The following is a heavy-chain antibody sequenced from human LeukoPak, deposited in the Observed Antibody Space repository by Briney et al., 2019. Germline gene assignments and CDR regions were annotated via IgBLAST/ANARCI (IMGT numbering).Heavy chain of an antibody. D-gene: IGHD1-26*01. CDR3: AREAVGATNWFDP. CDR2: IKQDGSEK. J-gene: IGHJ5*02. CDR1: GFTFSSYW. V-gene: IGHV3-7*01. Sequence: PGGSLRLSCAASGFTFSSYWMSWVRQAPGKGLEWVANIKQDGSEKYYVDSVKGRFNISRDNAKNSLYLQMNSLSAGDTAVYYCAREAVGATNWFDPWGQGTLVTVSS.